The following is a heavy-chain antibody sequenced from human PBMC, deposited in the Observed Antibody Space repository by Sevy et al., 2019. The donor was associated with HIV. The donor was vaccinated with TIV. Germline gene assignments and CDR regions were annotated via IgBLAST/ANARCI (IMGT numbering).Heavy chain of an antibody. CDR3: AREGCTRPHDY. J-gene: IGHJ4*02. CDR2: LSFGCGKI. CDR1: GFAIYDYS. V-gene: IGHV3-23*01. Sequence: GGSLRLSCAASGFAIYDYSMSWIRQAPGKGLEWVATLSFGCGKINYADSVKGRLTISRDNSKNSFYLQMDNLRVEDTALYYCAREGCTRPHDYWGQGTRVTVSS. D-gene: IGHD2-8*01.